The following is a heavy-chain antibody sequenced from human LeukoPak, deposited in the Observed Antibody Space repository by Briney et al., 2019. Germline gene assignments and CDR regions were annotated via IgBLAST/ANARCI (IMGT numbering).Heavy chain of an antibody. CDR2: IYHSGST. J-gene: IGHJ6*02. D-gene: IGHD2-2*01. Sequence: PSGTLSLTCAGSGGSISSINWWRWVRQPPGKGLEWIGEIYHSGSTNYNPSLKSRVTISVDKSKNQFSLKLSSVTAADTAVYYCAREGIGYCSSTSCYDLRGMDVWGQGTTVTVSS. CDR3: AREGIGYCSSTSCYDLRGMDV. CDR1: GGSISSINW. V-gene: IGHV4-4*02.